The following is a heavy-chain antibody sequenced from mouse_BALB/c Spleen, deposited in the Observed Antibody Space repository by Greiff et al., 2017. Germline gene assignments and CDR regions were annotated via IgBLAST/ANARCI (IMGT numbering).Heavy chain of an antibody. V-gene: IGHV1-63*02. CDR2: IYPGGGYT. CDR3: ARLWDEVENYFDY. Sequence: VQLQQSGAELVRPGTSVKISCKASGYTFTNYWLGWVKQRPGHGLEWIGDIYPGGGYTNYNEKFKGKATLTADTSSSTAYMQLSSLTSEDSAVYFCARLWDEVENYFDYWGQGTTLTVSS. D-gene: IGHD4-1*01. J-gene: IGHJ2*01. CDR1: GYTFTNYW.